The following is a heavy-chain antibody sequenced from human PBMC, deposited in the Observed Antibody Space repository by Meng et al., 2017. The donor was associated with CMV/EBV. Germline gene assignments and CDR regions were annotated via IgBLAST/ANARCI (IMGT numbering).Heavy chain of an antibody. V-gene: IGHV3-66*02. Sequence: GGSLRLSCAASGFTFSSYAMSWVRQAPGKGLEWVSVIYSGGSTYYADSVKGRFTIPRDNSKNTLYLQMNSLRPEDTAVYYCASTARNYYYYGMDVWGQGTTVTVSS. CDR2: IYSGGST. J-gene: IGHJ6*02. CDR3: ASTARNYYYYGMDV. D-gene: IGHD2-21*02. CDR1: GFTFSSYA.